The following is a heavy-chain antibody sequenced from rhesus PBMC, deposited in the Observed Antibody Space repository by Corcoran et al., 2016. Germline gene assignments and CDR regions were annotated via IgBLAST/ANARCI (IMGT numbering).Heavy chain of an antibody. CDR1: GYTFTDYY. CDR3: ARGSSGWSGGGLDS. D-gene: IGHD6S26*01. V-gene: IGHV1S2*01. Sequence: QVQLVQSGAEVKKPGSSVKVSCKASGYTFTDYYMHWVRQAPRQGLEWMGWINPYNGKTKYAPKFQCRVTMTRDTSTSTAYMERSSLRSEDTAVYYCARGSSGWSGGGLDSWGQGVVVTVSS. J-gene: IGHJ6*01. CDR2: INPYNGKT.